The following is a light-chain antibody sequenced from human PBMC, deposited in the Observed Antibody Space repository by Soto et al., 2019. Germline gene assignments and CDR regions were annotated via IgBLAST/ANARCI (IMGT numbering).Light chain of an antibody. CDR3: CSYAGSYTFDV. Sequence: QSVLTQPRSVSGSPGQSVTISCTGTSSDVGGYNYVSWYQQYPGKAPKLMIYDVSKRPSGVPDRFSGSKSGNTASLTISGLQAEDEADYYCCSYAGSYTFDVFGTGTKVTVL. CDR1: SSDVGGYNY. V-gene: IGLV2-11*01. J-gene: IGLJ1*01. CDR2: DVS.